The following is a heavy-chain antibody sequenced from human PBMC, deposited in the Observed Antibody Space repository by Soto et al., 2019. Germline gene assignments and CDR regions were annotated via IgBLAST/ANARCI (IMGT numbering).Heavy chain of an antibody. J-gene: IGHJ4*02. D-gene: IGHD2-8*01. CDR1: GGAISSYY. Sequence: PSETLSLTCTVSGGAISSYYCSWIRQPPGKGLEWIGYIYYSGSTNYNPSLKSRVTISVDTSKNQFSLKLSSVTAADTAVYYCARGSRYCTISVSYTAYFDYWCQGNLVTVSS. V-gene: IGHV4-59*01. CDR3: ARGSRYCTISVSYTAYFDY. CDR2: IYYSGST.